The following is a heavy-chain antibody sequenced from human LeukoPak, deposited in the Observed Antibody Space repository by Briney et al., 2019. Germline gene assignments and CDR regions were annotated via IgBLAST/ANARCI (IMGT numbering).Heavy chain of an antibody. V-gene: IGHV3-7*01. CDR3: ARQGDDY. CDR1: GFMFSSYW. J-gene: IGHJ4*01. D-gene: IGHD3-16*01. CDR2: IKEDGSEK. Sequence: GGSLRLSCAASGFMFSSYWMSWVRQAPGKGLECVANIKEDGSEKYYVDSVKGRSTISRDNAKNSLYLQMNSLRAEDTAVYYCARQGDDYWGHGTLVTVSS.